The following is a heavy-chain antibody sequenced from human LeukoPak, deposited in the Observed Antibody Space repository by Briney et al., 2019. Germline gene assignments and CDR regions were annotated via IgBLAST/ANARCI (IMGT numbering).Heavy chain of an antibody. D-gene: IGHD4-23*01. CDR1: GGSIKNYY. J-gene: IGHJ5*02. CDR3: ARHRSDTGGKKGVNWFDP. CDR2: IYFGGTT. V-gene: IGHV4-59*07. Sequence: PSDTLSLTCSVSGGSIKNYYWSWIRQPPGKGLEWLGNIYFGGTTDYNSPLKSRLTISVDTFKNQLSLNLQSVTAADTATYYCARHRSDTGGKKGVNWFDPWGQGTLVTVSS.